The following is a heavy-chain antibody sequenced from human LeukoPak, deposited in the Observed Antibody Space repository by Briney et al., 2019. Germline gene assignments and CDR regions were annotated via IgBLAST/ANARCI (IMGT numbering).Heavy chain of an antibody. CDR3: ARDRLVLRYFDWLLS. CDR2: IKQDGSEK. Sequence: GGSLRLSCAASGFTFSSYGMHWVRQAPGKGLEWVANIKQDGSEKYYVDSVKGRFTISRDNAKNSLYLQMNSLRAEDTAVYYCARDRLVLRYFDWLLSWGQGTLVTVSS. V-gene: IGHV3-7*01. J-gene: IGHJ4*02. D-gene: IGHD3-9*01. CDR1: GFTFSSYG.